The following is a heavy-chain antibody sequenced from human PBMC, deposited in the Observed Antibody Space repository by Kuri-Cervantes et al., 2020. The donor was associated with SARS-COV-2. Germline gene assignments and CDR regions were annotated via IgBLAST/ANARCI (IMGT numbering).Heavy chain of an antibody. D-gene: IGHD1-26*01. J-gene: IGHJ5*02. V-gene: IGHV4-39*01. CDR1: GGSISSSSYY. CDR3: ARQSPDQYSGSSQWFDP. CDR2: IYYSGST. Sequence: GSLRLSCTVSGGSISSSSYYWGWIRQPPGKGLEWFGSIYYSGSTYYNPSLKSRVTISVDTSKNQFSLKLSSVTAADTAVYYCARQSPDQYSGSSQWFDPWGQGTLVTVSS.